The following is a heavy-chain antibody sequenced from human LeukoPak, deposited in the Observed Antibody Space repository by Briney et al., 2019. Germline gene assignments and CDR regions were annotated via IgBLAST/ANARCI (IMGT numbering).Heavy chain of an antibody. CDR2: INHSGST. D-gene: IGHD5-18*01. CDR1: GGSFSGYY. Sequence: PSETLSLTCAVYGGSFSGYYWSWIRQPPGKGLEWIGEINHSGSTNYNPSLKSRVTISVDTSKNQFSLKLSSVTAADTAVYYCARGLGYSCAVRGPTRFDYWGQGTLVTVSS. CDR3: ARGLGYSCAVRGPTRFDY. J-gene: IGHJ4*02. V-gene: IGHV4-34*01.